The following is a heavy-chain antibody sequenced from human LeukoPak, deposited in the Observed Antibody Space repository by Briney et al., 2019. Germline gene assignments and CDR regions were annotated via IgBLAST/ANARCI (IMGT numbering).Heavy chain of an antibody. CDR2: INHRGST. Sequence: SETLSLTCAVYGGSFSDNYWSWIRQPPGKGLEWIGGINHRGSTNYNPSLKSRVTISVDTSKNQFSLKLTSVTAADTAVYYCARAPIVIVPAPMWTGTAAPGPVDYWGQGILVTVSS. D-gene: IGHD2-2*01. V-gene: IGHV4-34*01. J-gene: IGHJ4*02. CDR3: ARAPIVIVPAPMWTGTAAPGPVDY. CDR1: GGSFSDNY.